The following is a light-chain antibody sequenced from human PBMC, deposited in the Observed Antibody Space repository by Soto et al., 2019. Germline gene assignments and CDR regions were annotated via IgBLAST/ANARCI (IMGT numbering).Light chain of an antibody. CDR2: AAS. V-gene: IGKV1-39*01. CDR1: QSISSY. Sequence: DIQMTQSPSSLSASVGDRVTITCRASQSISSYLNWYQQKPGKAPKLLIYAASSLQSGVPSRFSGSGSGTDFTLTIGSLQPEDFATYYCQQSYSTPPVYTFGQGTKLEIK. CDR3: QQSYSTPPVYT. J-gene: IGKJ2*01.